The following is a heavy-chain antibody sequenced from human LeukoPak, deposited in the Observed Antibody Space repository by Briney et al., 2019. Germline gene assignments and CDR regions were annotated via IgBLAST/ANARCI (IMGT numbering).Heavy chain of an antibody. CDR3: ARRRDGYNYVGTDY. D-gene: IGHD5-24*01. CDR1: GYRFTNNW. Sequence: GESLKISCKGSGYRFTNNWIGWVRQMPGKGLEWMGIIYPGDSDTKYSPSFQGQVTISADKSISTAYLQWSSLKASDTAMYYCARRRDGYNYVGTDYWGQGTLVTVSS. CDR2: IYPGDSDT. V-gene: IGHV5-51*01. J-gene: IGHJ4*02.